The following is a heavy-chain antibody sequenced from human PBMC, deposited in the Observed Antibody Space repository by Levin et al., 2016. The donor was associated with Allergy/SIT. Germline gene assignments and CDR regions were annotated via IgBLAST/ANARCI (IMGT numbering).Heavy chain of an antibody. Sequence: SETLSLTCTVSGGSISSSTYNWAWIRQPPGKGLEWIGSIYYSGKTYYNPSLKSRVTISVDTSKNQFSLKLNSLTAADTAVYYCARPKDYHVLTGGFDSWGQGTLVTVSS. CDR2: IYYSGKT. CDR3: ARPKDYHVLTGGFDS. CDR1: GGSISSSTYN. D-gene: IGHD3-9*01. V-gene: IGHV4-39*01. J-gene: IGHJ4*02.